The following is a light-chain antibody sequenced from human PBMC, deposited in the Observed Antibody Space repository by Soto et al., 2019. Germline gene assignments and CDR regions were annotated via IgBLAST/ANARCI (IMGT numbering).Light chain of an antibody. J-gene: IGLJ3*02. CDR1: TGAVTSGYY. V-gene: IGLV7-43*01. CDR2: RIS. CDR3: VLLDGGAWV. Sequence: QAVVTQEPSLTVSPGGTVTLTCALTTGAVTSGYYPNWFQRKPGQALRTLIYRISNKHSWTPARFSCSLLGGKAALTLSGVQHEDETDYDCVLLDGGAWVFGGGTKLTVL.